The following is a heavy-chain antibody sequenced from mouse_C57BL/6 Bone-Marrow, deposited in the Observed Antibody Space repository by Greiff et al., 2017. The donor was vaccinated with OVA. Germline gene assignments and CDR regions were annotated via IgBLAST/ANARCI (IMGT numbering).Heavy chain of an antibody. D-gene: IGHD2-5*01. J-gene: IGHJ4*01. Sequence: QVQLKESGAELVRPGASVTLSCKASGYTFTDYEMHWVKQTPVHGLEWIGAIDPETGGTAYNQKLKGKAILNADKTSSTAYMELRSLTSEVSAFYYWTRGYSNDYAMDYWGQGTSVTVSS. V-gene: IGHV1-15*01. CDR2: IDPETGGT. CDR1: GYTFTDYE. CDR3: TRGYSNDYAMDY.